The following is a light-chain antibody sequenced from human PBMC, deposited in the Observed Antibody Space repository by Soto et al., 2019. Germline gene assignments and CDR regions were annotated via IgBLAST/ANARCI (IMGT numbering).Light chain of an antibody. V-gene: IGLV4-69*01. Sequence: QLVLTQSPSASASLGASVKLTCTLSSGHSRYAIAWHQQQPEKGPRFLMKVDSDGSHTKGDGIPDRFSGSSSGAERYLTISSRQSEYEADYYCQIWGTGIVVFVGGTKVTVL. CDR1: SGHSRYA. J-gene: IGLJ2*01. CDR3: QIWGTGIVV. CDR2: VDSDGSH.